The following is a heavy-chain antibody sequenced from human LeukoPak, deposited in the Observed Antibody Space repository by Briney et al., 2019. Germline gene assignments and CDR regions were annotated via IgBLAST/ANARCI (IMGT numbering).Heavy chain of an antibody. J-gene: IGHJ4*02. CDR1: GFTLSSYG. D-gene: IGHD2-2*01. CDR2: IWYDGSNK. CDR3: AKESCSSTSCSYFDY. Sequence: GGSLRLSCAASGFTLSSYGMHWVRQAPGKGLEWVAVIWYDGSNKYYADSVKGRFTISRDNSKNTLYLQMNSLRAEDTAVYYCAKESCSSTSCSYFDYWGQGTLVTVSS. V-gene: IGHV3-33*06.